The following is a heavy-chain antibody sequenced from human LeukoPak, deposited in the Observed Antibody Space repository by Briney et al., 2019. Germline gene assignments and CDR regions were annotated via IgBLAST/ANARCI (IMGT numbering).Heavy chain of an antibody. Sequence: VKVSFKGSGYTFTSYDMNWVRQATGQGLEWVGWMNPNSGNTGYAQKFQGKVTITRNTSIRTAYMELSSLRPEDTALYYCARGTIHFLDWNYADAFDIWGQGTMVTVSS. J-gene: IGHJ3*02. D-gene: IGHD1-7*01. CDR3: ARGTIHFLDWNYADAFDI. V-gene: IGHV1-8*03. CDR1: GYTFTSYD. CDR2: MNPNSGNT.